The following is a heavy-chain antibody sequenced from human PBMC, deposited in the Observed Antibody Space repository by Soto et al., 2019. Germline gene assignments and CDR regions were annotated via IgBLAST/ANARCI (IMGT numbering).Heavy chain of an antibody. CDR1: GGSIGSSNYY. Sequence: XETQSLLCTVPGGSIGSSNYYWGWIRQPPGKGLEWIGSIYYSGSTYYNPSLKSRVTISVDTSKNQFSLKLSSVTAADTAVYYCARLTIAAAGIYYYYYGMDVWGQVTTVTVSS. CDR2: IYYSGST. D-gene: IGHD6-13*01. CDR3: ARLTIAAAGIYYYYYGMDV. J-gene: IGHJ6*02. V-gene: IGHV4-39*01.